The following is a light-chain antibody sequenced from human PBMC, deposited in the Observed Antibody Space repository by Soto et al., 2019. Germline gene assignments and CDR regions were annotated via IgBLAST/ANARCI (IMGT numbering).Light chain of an antibody. Sequence: EIVLTQSPATLSLSPGERASLSCRASQSVTTYLAWYQQRPGQAPRLLIYDSSNRATGIPARFSGSGSGTDFTLTISSLESEDFAVYYCQQRVNRATFGGGTKVDIK. J-gene: IGKJ4*01. CDR3: QQRVNRAT. CDR2: DSS. CDR1: QSVTTY. V-gene: IGKV3-11*01.